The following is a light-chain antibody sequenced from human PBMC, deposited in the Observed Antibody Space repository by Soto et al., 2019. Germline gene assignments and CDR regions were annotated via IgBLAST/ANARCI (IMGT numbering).Light chain of an antibody. CDR3: QQYNSYVWT. CDR2: KAS. CDR1: QSISSW. V-gene: IGKV1-5*03. Sequence: DIQMTQSPSTLSASVGDRVTITCRASQSISSWLAWYQQKPGKAPKLLIYKASSLESGVPSRFSGSGSGTEFPLTISSLQPDDFATYYCQQYNSYVWTFGQGTKVEIK. J-gene: IGKJ1*01.